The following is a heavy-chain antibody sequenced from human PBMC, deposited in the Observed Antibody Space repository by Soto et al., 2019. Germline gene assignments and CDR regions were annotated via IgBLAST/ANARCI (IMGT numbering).Heavy chain of an antibody. J-gene: IGHJ6*02. V-gene: IGHV3-73*02. CDR3: TRHYGGSLHYYYYYGMDV. CDR2: IRSKANSYAT. CDR1: GFTFSGSA. Sequence: EVQLVESGGGLVQPGGSLKLSCAASGFTFSGSAMHWVRQASGKGLEWVGRIRSKANSYATAYAASVKGRFTISRDDSKNTAYLQMNSLKTEDTAVYYCTRHYGGSLHYYYYYGMDVWGQGTTVTVSS. D-gene: IGHD4-17*01.